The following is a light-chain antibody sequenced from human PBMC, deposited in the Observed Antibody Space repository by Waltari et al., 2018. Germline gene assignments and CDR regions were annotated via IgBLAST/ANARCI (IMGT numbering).Light chain of an antibody. Sequence: DIVMTQSPDSLAVSLGERATSHSKSSQSVFYSGNNRNYLAWYQQKPGQPPKLLIYWASTRESGVPDRFSCSGSGTDFTLTISSLQAEDVAVYYCQQYYSSPDTFGPGTKVDIK. CDR2: WAS. CDR3: QQYYSSPDT. CDR1: QSVFYSGNNRNY. V-gene: IGKV4-1*01. J-gene: IGKJ3*01.